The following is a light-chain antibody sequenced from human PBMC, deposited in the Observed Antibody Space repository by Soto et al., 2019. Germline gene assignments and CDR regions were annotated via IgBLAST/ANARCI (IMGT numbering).Light chain of an antibody. CDR1: QSVGSY. CDR3: QQRSDWPST. V-gene: IGKV3-11*01. CDR2: DAS. J-gene: IGKJ4*01. Sequence: EIVLTQSPATLSLSPGDRATLSCRASQSVGSYLGWYQQRPGQAPRLLIYDASNRATGIPARFGGSGSGTDFTLTFSSLEPEDFAVYYCQQRSDWPSTFGGGNKVEIK.